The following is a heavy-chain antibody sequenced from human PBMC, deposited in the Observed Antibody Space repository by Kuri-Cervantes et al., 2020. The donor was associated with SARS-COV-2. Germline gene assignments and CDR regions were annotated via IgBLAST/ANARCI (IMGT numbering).Heavy chain of an antibody. D-gene: IGHD6-19*01. CDR1: GDSISSTY. J-gene: IGHJ4*02. V-gene: IGHV4-59*01. Sequence: SQTLSLTCDVSGDSISSTYWSWIRQPPGRGLEWIGFVHYSGTTNYSPSLKRRVTVSVDTSKNHFSLKLSSVTTADTAVYYLARGGWSLDCWGQGTMVTVSS. CDR2: VHYSGTT. CDR3: ARGGWSLDC.